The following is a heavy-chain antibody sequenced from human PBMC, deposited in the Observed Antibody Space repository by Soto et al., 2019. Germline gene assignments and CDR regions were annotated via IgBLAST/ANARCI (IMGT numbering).Heavy chain of an antibody. Sequence: QLQLQESGSGLVKPSQTLSLTCAVSDGSIRSYGYSWSWIRQPPGKGVEWIGYIYHRGSTSFHPSLKSRLTISVDRSKNQFSLKLSSVTAADMAVYYCARGTNARNFLFYYWGQGTLYAVAS. CDR1: DGSIRSYGYS. CDR3: ARGTNARNFLFYY. V-gene: IGHV4-30-2*01. CDR2: IYHRGST. J-gene: IGHJ4*02. D-gene: IGHD2-8*01.